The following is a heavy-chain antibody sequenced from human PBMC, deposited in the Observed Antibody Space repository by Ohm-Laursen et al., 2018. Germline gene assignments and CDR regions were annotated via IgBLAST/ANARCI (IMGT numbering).Heavy chain of an antibody. V-gene: IGHV3-23*01. D-gene: IGHD3-10*01. Sequence: SLRLSCTASGFTFDDYAMHWVRQAPGKGLEWVSAISGSGGSTYYADSVKGRFTISRDNSKNTLYLQMNSLRAEDTAVYYCARNTMAFDYWGQGTLVTVSS. CDR1: GFTFDDYA. CDR2: ISGSGGST. J-gene: IGHJ4*02. CDR3: ARNTMAFDY.